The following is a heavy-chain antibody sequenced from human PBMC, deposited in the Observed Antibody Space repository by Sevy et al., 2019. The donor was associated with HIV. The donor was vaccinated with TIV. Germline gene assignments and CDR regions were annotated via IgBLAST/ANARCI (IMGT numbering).Heavy chain of an antibody. J-gene: IGHJ5*02. CDR3: ARDRYCSSTSCWNNWFDP. CDR1: GGSISSGGYY. D-gene: IGHD2-2*01. CDR2: IYYSGST. V-gene: IGHV4-31*03. Sequence: SETLSLTCTVSGGSISSGGYYWSWIRQHPGKGLEWIGHIYYSGSTYYNPSLKSRVTISVDTSKNQFSLKLSSVTAADTAVYYCARDRYCSSTSCWNNWFDPWGQGTLVTVSS.